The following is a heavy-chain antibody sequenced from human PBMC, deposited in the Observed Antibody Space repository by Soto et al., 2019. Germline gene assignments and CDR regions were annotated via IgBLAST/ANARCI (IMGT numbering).Heavy chain of an antibody. CDR2: IYHSGSA. Sequence: SETLSLTCAVSGASVSSTYWWSWVRQPPGKGPEWIGDIYHSGSANYNPSLKSRVTISVDKSKNQFSLRLSSVTAADTAVYYCACWNWGRRRYYFDDRGQGTLVTVS. V-gene: IGHV4-4*02. CDR1: GASVSSTYW. CDR3: ACWNWGRRRYYFDD. D-gene: IGHD7-27*01. J-gene: IGHJ4*02.